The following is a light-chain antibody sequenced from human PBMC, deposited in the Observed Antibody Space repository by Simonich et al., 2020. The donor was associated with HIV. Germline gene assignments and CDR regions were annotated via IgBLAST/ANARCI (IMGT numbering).Light chain of an antibody. CDR2: GTS. CDR3: QQYTNWPLT. V-gene: IGKV3-15*01. Sequence: EIEMTQSPATLSVAPGERATLSCRASQSVSNTLAWYQQKPDQAPRLLMHGTSTRASGIPARFRGSGSGTEFTLTISSLQSEDFAVYHCQQYTNWPLTFGGGTKVEIK. J-gene: IGKJ4*01. CDR1: QSVSNT.